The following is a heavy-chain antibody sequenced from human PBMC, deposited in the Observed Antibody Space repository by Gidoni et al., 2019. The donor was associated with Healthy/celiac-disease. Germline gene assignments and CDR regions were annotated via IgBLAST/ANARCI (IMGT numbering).Heavy chain of an antibody. Sequence: QVQLVQSGAEVKKPGSSAKVSCKASGGTLSSYAISWVRQAPGQGLEWMGRIITILGIANYAQKFQGRVTITADKSTSTAYMELSSLRSEDTAVYYCARDPKVGATAGWGQGTLVTVSS. J-gene: IGHJ4*02. CDR1: GGTLSSYA. CDR3: ARDPKVGATAG. CDR2: IITILGIA. D-gene: IGHD1-26*01. V-gene: IGHV1-69*04.